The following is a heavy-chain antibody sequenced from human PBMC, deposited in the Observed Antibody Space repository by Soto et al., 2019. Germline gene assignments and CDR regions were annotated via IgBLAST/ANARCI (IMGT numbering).Heavy chain of an antibody. V-gene: IGHV4-30-2*01. CDR2: IYHSGNT. J-gene: IGHJ4*02. Sequence: QLQLQESGSGLVKPSQTLSLTCAVSGGSISSGGYSWSWIRQPPGKGLEWIGYIYHSGNTYYNPSLKSRVTISVDRSKNQFSLKLGSVTAADTAVYYCARDGVGYGSGSFDYWGQGTLVTVSS. CDR3: ARDGVGYGSGSFDY. CDR1: GGSISSGGYS. D-gene: IGHD3-10*01.